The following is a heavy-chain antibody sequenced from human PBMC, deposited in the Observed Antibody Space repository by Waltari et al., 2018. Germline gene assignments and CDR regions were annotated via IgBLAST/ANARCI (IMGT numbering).Heavy chain of an antibody. CDR1: GYSFGSFY. CDR3: ARLRQPASYYYGMDV. D-gene: IGHD1-1*01. CDR2: IYPGDSDT. Sequence: EVQLVQSGAEVKKSGESLKISCKSSGYSFGSFYIAWVRQMPGKGLEWMGIIYPGDSDTRYSPSFQGQVTISVDRSINTAYLQWGSLKATDTAMYYCARLRQPASYYYGMDVWGQGTTITVS. J-gene: IGHJ6*02. V-gene: IGHV5-51*01.